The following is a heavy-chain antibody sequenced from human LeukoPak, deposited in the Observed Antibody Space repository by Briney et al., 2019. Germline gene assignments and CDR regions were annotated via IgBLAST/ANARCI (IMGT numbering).Heavy chain of an antibody. Sequence: GGSLRLSCAASGFTFSSYGMHWVRQAPGKGLEWVAFIRYDGTNKYYADSVKGRFTISRDNSKNTLYLHMNSLKAEDTAVFYCAKDRYSSGWYWGQGTLVTVSS. V-gene: IGHV3-30*02. CDR2: IRYDGTNK. CDR3: AKDRYSSGWY. J-gene: IGHJ4*02. CDR1: GFTFSSYG. D-gene: IGHD6-19*01.